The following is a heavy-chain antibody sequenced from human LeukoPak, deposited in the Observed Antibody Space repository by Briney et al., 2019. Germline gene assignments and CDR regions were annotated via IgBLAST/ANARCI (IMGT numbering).Heavy chain of an antibody. J-gene: IGHJ5*02. Sequence: GRSLRLSCAASGFTFNTFGMHWVRQAPGKGLEWVAVIWSDGSYKYYADSVKGRFTISRDDSKNTLYLEMNSLRAEDTAVYYCARSTTVTTNNWFDPWGQGTLVTVPS. CDR3: ARSTTVTTNNWFDP. D-gene: IGHD4-17*01. CDR2: IWSDGSYK. V-gene: IGHV3-33*01. CDR1: GFTFNTFG.